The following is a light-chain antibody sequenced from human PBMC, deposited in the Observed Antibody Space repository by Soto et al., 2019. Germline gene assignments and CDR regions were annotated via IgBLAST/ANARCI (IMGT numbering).Light chain of an antibody. CDR3: QQYGSSPLT. V-gene: IGKV3-20*01. Sequence: EIVLTQSPGTLSLSPGERATLSCRASQSVTSSYLAWYQQNPGQAPRLLIYGASSRATGIPDRFSGSGSGTEFTLTISRLEPVDFAVYYCQQYGSSPLTFGGGTKVEIK. CDR1: QSVTSSY. CDR2: GAS. J-gene: IGKJ4*01.